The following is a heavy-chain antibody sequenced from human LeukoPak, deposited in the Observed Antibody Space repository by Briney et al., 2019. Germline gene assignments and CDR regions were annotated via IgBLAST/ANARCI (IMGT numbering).Heavy chain of an antibody. CDR3: ARQNYCSSTSCYFFDY. CDR2: IYPGDSDT. V-gene: IGHV5-51*01. CDR1: GYSFTSYW. D-gene: IGHD2-2*01. Sequence: PGESMKISCKGSGYSFTSYWIGWVRQMPGKGLEWMGIIYPGDSDTRPSPSFQGQVTISADKSISTAYLQWSSLKASDTAMYYCARQNYCSSTSCYFFDYWGQGTLVTVSS. J-gene: IGHJ4*02.